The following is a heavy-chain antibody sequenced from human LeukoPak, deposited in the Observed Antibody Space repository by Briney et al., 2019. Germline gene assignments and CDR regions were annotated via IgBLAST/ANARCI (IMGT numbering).Heavy chain of an antibody. J-gene: IGHJ4*02. CDR2: IRYGGST. D-gene: IGHD2/OR15-2a*01. Sequence: KPSETLSLTCTVSGDSISSGDHYWTWIRQPPGKGLEWIGYIRYGGSTYYNSSLKSRVIISVDMSNNQFSLSLNSLSAADSAVYYCARAAAVTNSWYYFDYWGQGTLVTVSS. V-gene: IGHV4-30-4*01. CDR1: GDSISSGDHY. CDR3: ARAAAVTNSWYYFDY.